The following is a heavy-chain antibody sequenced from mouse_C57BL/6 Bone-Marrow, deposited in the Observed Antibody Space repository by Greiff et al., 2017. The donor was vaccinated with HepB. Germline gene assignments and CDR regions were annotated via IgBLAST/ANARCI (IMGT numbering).Heavy chain of an antibody. V-gene: IGHV14-2*01. CDR1: GFNIKDYY. Sequence: EVQLVESGAELVKPGASVKLSCTASGFNIKDYYMHWVKQRTEQGLEWIGRIDPEDGETKYAPKFQGKATITADTSSTTAYLQLSSLTSEDTAVYYCASSYGYDRVYAMDYWGQGTSVTVSS. D-gene: IGHD2-2*01. J-gene: IGHJ4*01. CDR3: ASSYGYDRVYAMDY. CDR2: IDPEDGET.